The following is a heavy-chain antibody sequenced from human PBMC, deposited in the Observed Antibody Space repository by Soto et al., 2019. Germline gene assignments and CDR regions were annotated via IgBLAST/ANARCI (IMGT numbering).Heavy chain of an antibody. Sequence: QVQLVESGGGVVQPGRSLRLSCAASGFTFSSYAMHWVRQAPGKGLEWVAVISYDGSNKYYADSVKGRFTISRDNSKNTLYLQMNSLRAEDTAVYYCAREGDSSSWYGGFDYWGQGTLVTVSS. D-gene: IGHD6-13*01. CDR2: ISYDGSNK. CDR3: AREGDSSSWYGGFDY. V-gene: IGHV3-30-3*01. J-gene: IGHJ4*02. CDR1: GFTFSSYA.